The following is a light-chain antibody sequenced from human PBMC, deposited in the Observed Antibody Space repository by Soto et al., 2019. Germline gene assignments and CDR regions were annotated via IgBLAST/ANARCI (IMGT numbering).Light chain of an antibody. Sequence: EIVMTQSPATLSVSPGGRAILSCRASQSVGYYLAWYQQRPGQAPRLLIFGSSTRASGLPARFSGSGSGTDFTLTIRSLQSEDLAVYYCLQYNDRPQTFGQGTKVEI. CDR1: QSVGYY. J-gene: IGKJ1*01. CDR3: LQYNDRPQT. CDR2: GSS. V-gene: IGKV3-15*01.